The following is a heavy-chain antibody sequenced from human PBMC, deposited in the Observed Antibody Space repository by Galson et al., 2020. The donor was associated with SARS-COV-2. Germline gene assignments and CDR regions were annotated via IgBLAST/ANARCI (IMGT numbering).Heavy chain of an antibody. J-gene: IGHJ4*02. CDR2: MHSGGTS. CDR3: ARGRGYGYLDS. V-gene: IGHV4-31*03. D-gene: IGHD5-12*01. CDR1: GASISSGGYY. Sequence: SETLSLTCTVSGASISSGGYYWNWIRQHPGKGLELVGYMHSGGTSYYNPSLKSRVIISLDTSNNQFSLNVNSVTAADTAVYYCARGRGYGYLDSWGQGTLVTVSS.